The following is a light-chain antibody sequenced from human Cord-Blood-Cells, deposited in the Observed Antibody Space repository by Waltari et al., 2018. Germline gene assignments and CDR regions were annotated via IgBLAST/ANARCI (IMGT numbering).Light chain of an antibody. V-gene: IGKV1-39*01. CDR3: QQSYSTPRT. J-gene: IGKJ1*01. CDR1: QSISSY. Sequence: DIQMTQSPSSLSASVGARVTIPCRGSQSISSYVNWYQQEPGNAPKLLIYAASSLQRGVPSRFIGSGSGTDFTLTISSLQPEDFATYYCQQSYSTPRTFGQGTKVEIK. CDR2: AAS.